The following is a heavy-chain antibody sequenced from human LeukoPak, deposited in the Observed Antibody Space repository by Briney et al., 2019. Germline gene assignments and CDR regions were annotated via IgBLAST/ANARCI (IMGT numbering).Heavy chain of an antibody. D-gene: IGHD1/OR15-1a*01. Sequence: ASVKVSCKASGGTFSSYAISWVRQAPGQGLEWMGGIIPIFGTANCAQKFQGRVTITADESTSTAYMELSSLRSEDTAVYYCARVWNKRGYWYFDRWGRGTLVTVSS. CDR3: ARVWNKRGYWYFDR. V-gene: IGHV1-69*01. J-gene: IGHJ2*01. CDR2: IIPIFGTA. CDR1: GGTFSSYA.